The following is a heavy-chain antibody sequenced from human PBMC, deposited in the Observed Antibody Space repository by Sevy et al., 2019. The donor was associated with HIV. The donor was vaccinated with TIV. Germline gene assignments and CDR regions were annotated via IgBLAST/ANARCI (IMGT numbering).Heavy chain of an antibody. Sequence: GGSLRLSCEASGFTFRSYEMNWVRQAPGKGLEWLSYISTGGRTIYYTNSVKGRFTISRDNAKNSVHLQMNSLRAEDTAVYYCAKVVGGWGKKDYYYGMDVWGQGTTVTVSS. J-gene: IGHJ6*02. D-gene: IGHD3-16*01. CDR3: AKVVGGWGKKDYYYGMDV. V-gene: IGHV3-48*03. CDR2: ISTGGRTI. CDR1: GFTFRSYE.